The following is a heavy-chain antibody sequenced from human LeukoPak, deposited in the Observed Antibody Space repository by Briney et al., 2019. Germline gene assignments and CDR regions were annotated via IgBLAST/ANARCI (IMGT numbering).Heavy chain of an antibody. CDR1: GGTFSSYA. CDR3: ARRGYGSGGARYYYMDV. J-gene: IGHJ6*03. V-gene: IGHV1-69*06. CDR2: IIPIFGTA. Sequence: ASVKVSCKASGGTFSSYAISWVRQAPGQGLEWMGGIIPIFGTANYAQKFQGKVTITADKSTSTAYMELSSLRSEDTAVYYCARRGYGSGGARYYYMDVWGKGTTVTISS. D-gene: IGHD3-10*01.